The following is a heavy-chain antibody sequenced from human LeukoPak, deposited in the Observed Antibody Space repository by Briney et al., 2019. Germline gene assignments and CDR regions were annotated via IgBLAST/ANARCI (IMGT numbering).Heavy chain of an antibody. V-gene: IGHV4-59*01. J-gene: IGHJ4*02. D-gene: IGHD3-16*01. CDR3: ARCWGPFDY. Sequence: SETLSLTCTVSGGSISSYYWSWLRQPPGKGLEWIGYIYYSGSTNYNPSLKSRVTISVDTSKNQFSLKLSSVTAADTAVYYCARCWGPFDYWGQGTLVAVSS. CDR1: GGSISSYY. CDR2: IYYSGST.